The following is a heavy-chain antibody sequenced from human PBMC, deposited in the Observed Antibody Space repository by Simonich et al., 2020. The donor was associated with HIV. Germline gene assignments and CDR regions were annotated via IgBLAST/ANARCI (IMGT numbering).Heavy chain of an antibody. Sequence: QVQLVESGGGVVQPGRSLRLSCAASGFTFCSYAMHWVRQAPGKGREWVAVISYDGSNKYYADSVKGRFTISRDNAKNTLYLQMNSLRAEDTAVYYCASGGSISSVWADDYWGQGTLVTVSS. D-gene: IGHD3-16*01. CDR1: GFTFCSYA. CDR2: ISYDGSNK. CDR3: ASGGSISSVWADDY. J-gene: IGHJ4*02. V-gene: IGHV3-30*07.